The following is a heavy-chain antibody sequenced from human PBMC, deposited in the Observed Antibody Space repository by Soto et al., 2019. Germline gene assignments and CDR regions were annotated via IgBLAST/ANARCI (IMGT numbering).Heavy chain of an antibody. D-gene: IGHD7-27*01. CDR2: IYYSGST. J-gene: IGHJ4*02. CDR1: GFTFSSYS. V-gene: IGHV4-59*08. CDR3: ARRWGRTFDY. Sequence: PVGSLRLSCAASGFTFSSYSMNWVRQAPGKGLEWIGYIYYSGSTNYNPSLKSRVTISVDTSKNQFSLKLSSVTAADTAVYYCARRWGRTFDYWGQGTLVTVSS.